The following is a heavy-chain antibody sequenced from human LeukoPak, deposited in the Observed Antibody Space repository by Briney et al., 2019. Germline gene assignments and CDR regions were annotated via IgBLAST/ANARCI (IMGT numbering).Heavy chain of an antibody. J-gene: IGHJ4*02. CDR1: GESFSGYY. Sequence: SETLSLTCAVYGESFSGYYWSWIRQPPGKGLEWIGEINHSGSTNYNPSLKSRVTTSVDTSKNQFSLKLSSVTAADTAVYYCARGNNYYGSGSYYRHWGQGTLVTVYS. CDR3: ARGNNYYGSGSYYRH. V-gene: IGHV4-34*01. D-gene: IGHD3-10*01. CDR2: INHSGST.